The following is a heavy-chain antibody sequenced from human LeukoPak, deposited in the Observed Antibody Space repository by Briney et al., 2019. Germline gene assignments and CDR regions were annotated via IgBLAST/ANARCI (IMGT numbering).Heavy chain of an antibody. CDR2: IIPLFGTA. Sequence: ASVKVSCKASGGTFSSHAINWVRQAPGQGLEWMGGIIPLFGTANYAQKFQGRVTITADASTSTVYMGLSSLRSEDTAVYYCARETSSRISMVRGGPFSSYMGVWGRGTTVTVSS. CDR3: ARETSSRISMVRGGPFSSYMGV. CDR1: GGTFSSHA. J-gene: IGHJ6*03. D-gene: IGHD3-10*01. V-gene: IGHV1-69*13.